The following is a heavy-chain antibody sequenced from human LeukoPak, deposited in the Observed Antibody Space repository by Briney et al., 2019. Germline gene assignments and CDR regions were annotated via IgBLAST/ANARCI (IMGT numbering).Heavy chain of an antibody. CDR1: GFTFSSYG. J-gene: IGHJ4*02. Sequence: GGSLRLSCAASGFTFSSYGMTWVRQAPGKGLEWVSVISGSGRRTSYADSVKGRFSISRDNSKNTLFLQMDSLRAEDTAVYYCAKGGFGRPFDYWGQGTLVTVSS. CDR2: ISGSGRRT. D-gene: IGHD3-10*01. CDR3: AKGGFGRPFDY. V-gene: IGHV3-23*01.